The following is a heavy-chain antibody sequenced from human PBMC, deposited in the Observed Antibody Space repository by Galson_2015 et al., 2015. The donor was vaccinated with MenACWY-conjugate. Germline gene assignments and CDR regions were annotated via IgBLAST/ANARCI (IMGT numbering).Heavy chain of an antibody. CDR1: GFTFNNYW. D-gene: IGHD2-15*01. Sequence: SLRLSCAASGFTFNNYWMSWVRQVPGKGPEWVANIKQDRSEKYYVDSVRGRFTISRDNAKSPLFLQMNSLRAEDTAVYYCARDLGFYCSHNDCYSPYWGQGTLVTVSS. CDR3: ARDLGFYCSHNDCYSPY. CDR2: IKQDRSEK. J-gene: IGHJ4*02. V-gene: IGHV3-7*03.